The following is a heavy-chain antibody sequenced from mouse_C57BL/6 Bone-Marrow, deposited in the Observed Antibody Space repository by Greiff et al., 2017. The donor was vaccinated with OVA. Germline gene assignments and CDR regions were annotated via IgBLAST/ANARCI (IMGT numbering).Heavy chain of an antibody. V-gene: IGHV1-69*01. CDR1: GYTFTSYW. D-gene: IGHD1-1*01. CDR3: ARVGYYYGSSSYYYAMDD. Sequence: QVQLQQPGAELVMPGASVKMSCKASGYTFTSYWMHWVKQRPGQGLEWIGEIDPSDSYTNYNQKFKGKSTLTVDKSSSTAYMPISSLTSEDSAVYYCARVGYYYGSSSYYYAMDDWGQGTSVTVSS. J-gene: IGHJ4*01. CDR2: IDPSDSYT.